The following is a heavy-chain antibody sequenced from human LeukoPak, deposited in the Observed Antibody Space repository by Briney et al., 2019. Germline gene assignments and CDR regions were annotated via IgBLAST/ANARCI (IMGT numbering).Heavy chain of an antibody. D-gene: IGHD4-11*01. V-gene: IGHV3-23*01. J-gene: IGHJ4*02. CDR1: GFTFSSYA. CDR3: ARDEDSNYYYFDY. CDR2: ISGSGGST. Sequence: GGSLRLSCAASGFTFSSYAMSWVRQAPGKGLEWVSAISGSGGSTYYADSVKGRFTISRDNSKNTLYLQMNSLRAEDTAVYYCARDEDSNYYYFDYWDQGTLVTVSS.